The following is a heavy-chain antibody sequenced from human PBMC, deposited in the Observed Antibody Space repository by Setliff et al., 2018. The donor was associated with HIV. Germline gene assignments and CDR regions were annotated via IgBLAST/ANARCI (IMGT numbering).Heavy chain of an antibody. D-gene: IGHD3-16*01. Sequence: ASVKVSCKVSGYTFPDYYIQWVRQAPGKGLEWIGLVDPDRGDTVYAEKFQGRVTITADRSIDIAYMILSSLTSEDTAMYFCAWGTQRPIDSWGQGTLVTVSS. CDR2: VDPDRGDT. J-gene: IGHJ4*02. CDR3: AWGTQRPIDS. CDR1: GYTFPDYY. V-gene: IGHV1-69-2*01.